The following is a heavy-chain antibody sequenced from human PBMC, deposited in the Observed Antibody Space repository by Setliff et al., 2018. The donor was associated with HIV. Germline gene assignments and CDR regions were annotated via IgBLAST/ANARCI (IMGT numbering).Heavy chain of an antibody. CDR3: AQLGMVDDFDY. V-gene: IGHV4-34*01. CDR2: IYYSGST. Sequence: SETLSLTCAVYGASLSGYYCSWIRQPPGKGLEWIGSIYYSGSTYYNPSLKSRVTISVDTSKNQFSLKLRSVTAADTAVYYCAQLGMVDDFDYWGQGTLVTVSS. J-gene: IGHJ4*02. D-gene: IGHD1-1*01. CDR1: GASLSGYY.